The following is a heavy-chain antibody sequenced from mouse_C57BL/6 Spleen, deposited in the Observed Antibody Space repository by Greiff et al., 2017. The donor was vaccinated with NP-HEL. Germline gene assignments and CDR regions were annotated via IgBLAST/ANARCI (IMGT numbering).Heavy chain of an antibody. V-gene: IGHV5-9-1*02. CDR3: TREGPHYYGSSTYAMDY. J-gene: IGHJ4*01. D-gene: IGHD1-1*01. CDR1: GFTFSSYA. CDR2: ISSGGDYI. Sequence: EVKLMESGEGLVKPGGSLKLSCAASGFTFSSYAMSWVRQTPEKRLEWVAYISSGGDYIYYADTVKGRFTISRDNARNTLYLQMSSLKSEDTAMYYCTREGPHYYGSSTYAMDYWGQGTSVTVSS.